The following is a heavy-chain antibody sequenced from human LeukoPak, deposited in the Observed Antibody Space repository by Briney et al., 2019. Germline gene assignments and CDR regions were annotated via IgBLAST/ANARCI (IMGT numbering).Heavy chain of an antibody. V-gene: IGHV5-51*01. CDR2: IYPGDSDT. Sequence: GESLKISCNGSGYSFTSYWIGWVRQMPGKGLEWMGIIYPGDSDTRYSPSFQGQVTISADNSISTAYLQWCSLKVSETAMYYCARLPLGSSTSCPDYWGQGTLVTVSS. J-gene: IGHJ4*02. CDR1: GYSFTSYW. CDR3: ARLPLGSSTSCPDY. D-gene: IGHD2-2*01.